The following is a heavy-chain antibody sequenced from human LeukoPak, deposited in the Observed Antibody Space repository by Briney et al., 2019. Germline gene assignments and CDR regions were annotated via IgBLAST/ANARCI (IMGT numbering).Heavy chain of an antibody. CDR3: AKSGHSSSGIFDY. V-gene: IGHV3-30*02. CDR1: GFPFSSYG. CDR2: IRYDGSNK. Sequence: PGGSLRLSCAVSGFPFSSYGMHWVRQAPGKGLEWVAFIRYDGSNKDYANSVKGRFTISRDNSKNTLYLQMNSLRAEDTAVYYCAKSGHSSSGIFDYWGQGTLVTVSS. J-gene: IGHJ4*02. D-gene: IGHD6-13*01.